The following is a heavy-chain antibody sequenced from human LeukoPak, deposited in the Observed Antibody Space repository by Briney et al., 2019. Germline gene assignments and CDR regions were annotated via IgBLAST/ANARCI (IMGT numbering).Heavy chain of an antibody. CDR1: GGSISSYY. V-gene: IGHV4-59*01. CDR3: ARVYYDSSGLPDAFDI. Sequence: PSETLSLTCTVPGGSISSYYWSWIRQPPGKGLEWIGYIYYSGSTNYNPSLKSRVTISVDTSKNQFSLKLSSVTAADTAVYYCARVYYDSSGLPDAFDIWGQGTMVTVSS. CDR2: IYYSGST. D-gene: IGHD3-22*01. J-gene: IGHJ3*02.